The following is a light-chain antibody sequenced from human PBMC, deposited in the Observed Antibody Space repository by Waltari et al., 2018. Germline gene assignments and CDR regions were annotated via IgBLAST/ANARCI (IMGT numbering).Light chain of an antibody. J-gene: IGKJ1*01. CDR3: QQFNDWPRT. Sequence: EVVMTQSPATLSVSPGESATLSCRASQSVSRNVVWYQQRPGRAPRPLTYAASTRATDTPARFSGSGSGTEFSLTISSLQSEDCAVYYCQQFNDWPRTFGQGTRVEIK. CDR2: AAS. V-gene: IGKV3-15*01. CDR1: QSVSRN.